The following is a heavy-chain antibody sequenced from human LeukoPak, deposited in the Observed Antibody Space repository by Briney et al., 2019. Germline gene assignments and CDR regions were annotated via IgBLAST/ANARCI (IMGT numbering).Heavy chain of an antibody. CDR3: AKGGTVYYYYYMDV. J-gene: IGHJ6*03. CDR2: ISWNSGSI. V-gene: IGHV3-9*01. CDR1: GFTFYDYA. Sequence: GGSLRLSCAASGFTFYDYAMHWVRHAPGKGREGVAGISWNSGSIVYADSVKGRFTISRDNANNSLYLQMNSLRAEDTALYYCAKGGTVYYYYYMDVWGKGTTVTISS.